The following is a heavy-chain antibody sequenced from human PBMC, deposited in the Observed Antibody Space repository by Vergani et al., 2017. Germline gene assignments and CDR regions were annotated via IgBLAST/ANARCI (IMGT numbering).Heavy chain of an antibody. D-gene: IGHD6-19*01. V-gene: IGHV4-30-4*08. Sequence: QVQLQESGPGLVKPSQTLSPTCTVSGGPISSGDYYWSWIRQPPGKGLEWIGYIYYSGSTYYNPSLKSRVTISVDTSKNQFSLKLSSVTAADTAVYYCARGGPPGSSGWLVYYYDGMDVWGRGTLVTVPS. CDR2: IYYSGST. J-gene: IGHJ6*02. CDR1: GGPISSGDYY. CDR3: ARGGPPGSSGWLVYYYDGMDV.